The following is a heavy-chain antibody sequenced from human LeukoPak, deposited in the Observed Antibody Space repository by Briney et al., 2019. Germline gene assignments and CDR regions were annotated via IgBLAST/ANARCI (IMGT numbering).Heavy chain of an antibody. D-gene: IGHD3-16*01. CDR1: GFTFDDYA. CDR3: AKDRGYDPAMGLFDY. CDR2: ISWNSGSI. J-gene: IGHJ4*02. Sequence: GGSLRLSCAASGFTFDDYAMHWVRQAPGKGLEWASGISWNSGSIGYADSVKGRFTISRDNAKNSLYLQMNSLRAEDTALYYCAKDRGYDPAMGLFDYWGQGTLVTVSS. V-gene: IGHV3-9*01.